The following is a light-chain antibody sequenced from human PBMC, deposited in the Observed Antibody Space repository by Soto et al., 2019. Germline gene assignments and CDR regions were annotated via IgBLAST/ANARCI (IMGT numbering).Light chain of an antibody. CDR2: GAS. CDR3: KQYDTWSQGYT. J-gene: IGKJ3*01. V-gene: IGKV3-15*01. CDR1: QSVSSN. Sequence: EIVMTQSPATLSVSPGERATLSCRASQSVSSNLAWYQQKPGQAPRLLIYGASTRATGITARFSGIGSRSECSLNISTLPAEDFAAYFWKQYDTWSQGYTFGTGNKVDIK.